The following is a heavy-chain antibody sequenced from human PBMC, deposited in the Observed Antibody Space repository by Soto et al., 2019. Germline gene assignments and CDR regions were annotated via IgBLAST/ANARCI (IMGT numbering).Heavy chain of an antibody. V-gene: IGHV4-61*08. CDR2: IYSSGST. CDR1: GGSISSGDYS. D-gene: IGHD5-12*01. J-gene: IGHJ4*02. CDR3: ARDGDGYNY. Sequence: PSETLSLTCAVYGGSISSGDYSWNWIRQPPGKGLEWIGYIYSSGSTSYNPSLKSRVTISVDTSKNQFSLKLSSVTAADTAVYYCARDGDGYNYWGQGTLVTVSS.